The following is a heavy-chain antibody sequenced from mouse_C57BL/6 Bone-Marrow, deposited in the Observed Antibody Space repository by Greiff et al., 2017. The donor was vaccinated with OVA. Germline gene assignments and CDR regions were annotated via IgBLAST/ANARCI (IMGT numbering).Heavy chain of an antibody. CDR1: GYSFTDYN. CDR3: ARGIYGSSYVYFDV. Sequence: VQLQQSGPELVKPGASVKISCKASGYSFTDYNMNWVKQSNGKRLEWIGVINPNYGTTSYNQKFKGKATLTVDQSSSTAYMQLNSLTSEDSAVYYCARGIYGSSYVYFDVWGTGTTVTVSS. V-gene: IGHV1-39*01. J-gene: IGHJ1*03. CDR2: INPNYGTT. D-gene: IGHD1-1*01.